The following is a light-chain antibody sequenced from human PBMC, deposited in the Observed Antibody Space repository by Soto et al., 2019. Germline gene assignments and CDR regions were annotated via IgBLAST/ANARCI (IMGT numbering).Light chain of an antibody. CDR3: QQYNNWWT. V-gene: IGKV3-15*01. Sequence: EIVLTQSPATLSLSPGERATLSCRASQSVSSYLAWYQQKPGQAPRLLIYGASTRATGISARFSGSGSGTEFTLTISSLQSEDFGVYYCQQYNNWWTFGQGTKGDIK. CDR2: GAS. CDR1: QSVSSY. J-gene: IGKJ1*01.